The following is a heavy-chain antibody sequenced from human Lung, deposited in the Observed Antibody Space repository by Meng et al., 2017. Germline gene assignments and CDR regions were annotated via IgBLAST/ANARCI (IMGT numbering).Heavy chain of an antibody. J-gene: IGHJ4*02. V-gene: IGHV4-34*02. D-gene: IGHD6-19*01. CDR3: VRRTYSSGWYFDY. CDR1: GGSFSGYY. CDR2: IIDSGRT. Sequence: LQRWGSRLFMHSETLPPTCACGGGSFSGYYWSWIRQPPGKGLEWIGEIIDSGRTNYNPSLKSRVTISVDTSKNQFSLRVTSVTAADRAVYYCVRRTYSSGWYFDYWGQGTLVTVSS.